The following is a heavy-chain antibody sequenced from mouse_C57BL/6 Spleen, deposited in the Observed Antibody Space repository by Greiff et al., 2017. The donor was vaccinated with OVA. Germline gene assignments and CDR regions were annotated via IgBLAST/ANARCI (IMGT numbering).Heavy chain of an antibody. V-gene: IGHV1-55*01. CDR1: GYTFTSYW. CDR3: ARKVVYYWGY. Sequence: QVQLQQPGAELVKPGASVKMSCKASGYTFTSYWITWVKQRPGQGLEWIGDIYPGSGSTNYNEKFKSKATLTVDKSSSTAYMQLSSLTSADSAVYYCARKVVYYWGYWGQGTTLTVSS. D-gene: IGHD2-1*01. CDR2: IYPGSGST. J-gene: IGHJ2*01.